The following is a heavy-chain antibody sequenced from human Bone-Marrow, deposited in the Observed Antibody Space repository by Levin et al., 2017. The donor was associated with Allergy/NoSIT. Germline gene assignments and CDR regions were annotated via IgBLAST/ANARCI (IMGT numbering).Heavy chain of an antibody. Sequence: ASVKVSCKASGGTFSSYGVSWVRQAPGQGLEWMGGIIPILGTPNYAERFQDRVTITADRSTGTTYMELSSLISEDTAVYYCAGWKFGGSGSFYKFWYFDFWGRGTLVTVSS. CDR1: GGTFSSYG. D-gene: IGHD3-10*01. CDR3: AGWKFGGSGSFYKFWYFDF. J-gene: IGHJ2*01. V-gene: IGHV1-69*06. CDR2: IIPILGTP.